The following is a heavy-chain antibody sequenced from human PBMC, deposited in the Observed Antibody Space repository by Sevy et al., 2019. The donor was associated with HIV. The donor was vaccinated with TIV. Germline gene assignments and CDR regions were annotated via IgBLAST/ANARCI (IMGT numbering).Heavy chain of an antibody. CDR1: GGTFSSYA. V-gene: IGHV1-69*13. D-gene: IGHD3-3*01. CDR3: ASAGDFWSGYYADYYYYYGMDV. Sequence: ASVKVSCKASGGTFSSYAISWVRQAPGQGLEWMGGIIPIFGTANYAQKFQGRVTITADESTSTAYMELSSLRSEDTAVYYCASAGDFWSGYYADYYYYYGMDVWGQRTTVTVSS. CDR2: IIPIFGTA. J-gene: IGHJ6*02.